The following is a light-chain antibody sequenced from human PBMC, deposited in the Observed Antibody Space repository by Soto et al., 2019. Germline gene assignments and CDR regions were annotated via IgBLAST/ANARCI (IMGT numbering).Light chain of an antibody. CDR1: SGHRSYI. Sequence: QSALTQSSTASASLGSSVKLTCTLSSGHRSYIIAWHQQQPGKAPRYLMKVEGSGGYNKGSGVPDRFSGFSSGADRYLTISNLQSEDEADYYCETWDSNTRVFGGGTKVTVL. CDR3: ETWDSNTRV. V-gene: IGLV4-60*03. CDR2: VEGSGGY. J-gene: IGLJ2*01.